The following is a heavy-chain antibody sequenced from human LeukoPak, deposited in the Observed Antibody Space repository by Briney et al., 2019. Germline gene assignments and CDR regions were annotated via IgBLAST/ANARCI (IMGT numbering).Heavy chain of an antibody. J-gene: IGHJ4*02. CDR2: ISYDGSNK. CDR3: ETGTSDSSSWLLDY. CDR1: GFTFSSYA. Sequence: GGSLRLSCAASGFTFSSYAMHWVRQAPGKGLEWVAVISYDGSNKYYADSVTGRFTISRDNSTTKMYLQMNSLRAEDTAAYYCETGTSDSSSWLLDYWGQGTLVTVSS. D-gene: IGHD6-13*01. V-gene: IGHV3-30-3*01.